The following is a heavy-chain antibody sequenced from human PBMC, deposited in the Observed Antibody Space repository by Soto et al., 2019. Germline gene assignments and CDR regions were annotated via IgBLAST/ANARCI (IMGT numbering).Heavy chain of an antibody. V-gene: IGHV4-31*03. J-gene: IGHJ3*02. CDR1: GGSISSGGYY. CDR2: IYYSGST. CDR3: AREPKLTAPGRGAFDI. D-gene: IGHD3-10*01. Sequence: QVQLQESGPGLVKPSQTLSLTCTVSGGSISSGGYYWSWIRQHPGKGLEWIGYIYYSGSTYYNPSLKSRVTISVDTSKNQFSLKLSSVTAADTAVYYCAREPKLTAPGRGAFDIWGQGTMVTVSS.